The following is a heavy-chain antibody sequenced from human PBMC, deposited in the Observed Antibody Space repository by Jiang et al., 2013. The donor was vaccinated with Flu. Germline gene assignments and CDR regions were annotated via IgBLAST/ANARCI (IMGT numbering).Heavy chain of an antibody. CDR1: GFTFSSYA. CDR2: ISYDGSNK. CDR3: ARDYGDYDLWYYFDY. Sequence: VQLLESGGGVVQPGRSLRLSCAASGFTFSSYAMHWVRQAPGKGLEWVAVISYDGSNKYYADSVKGRFTISRDNSKNTLYLQMNSLRAEDTAVYYCARDYGDYDLWYYFDYWGQGTLVTVS. D-gene: IGHD4-17*01. V-gene: IGHV3-30*01. J-gene: IGHJ4*02.